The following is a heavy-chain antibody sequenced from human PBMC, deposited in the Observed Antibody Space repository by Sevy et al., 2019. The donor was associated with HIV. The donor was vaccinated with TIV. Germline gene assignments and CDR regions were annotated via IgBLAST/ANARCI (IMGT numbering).Heavy chain of an antibody. CDR2: IRYDGSNK. D-gene: IGHD2-2*01. J-gene: IGHJ6*03. Sequence: GGSLRLSCAASGFTFSSYGMHWVRQAPGKGLEWVAFIRYDGSNKYYADSVKGRFTISRDNSKNTLYLQMNSLRAEDTAVYYCAKGTSNRYCSSTSCRPHYYYYMDVWGKGTTVTVSS. CDR1: GFTFSSYG. V-gene: IGHV3-30*02. CDR3: AKGTSNRYCSSTSCRPHYYYYMDV.